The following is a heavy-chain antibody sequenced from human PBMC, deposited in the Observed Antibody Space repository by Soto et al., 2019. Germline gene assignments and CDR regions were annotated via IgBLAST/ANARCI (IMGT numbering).Heavy chain of an antibody. CDR1: GYTFTSYG. D-gene: IGHD5-18*01. Sequence: ASVKVSCKASGYTFTSYGISWVRQAPGQGLEWMGWISAYNGNTNYAQKLQGRVTMTTDTSTSTAYMELRSLRSDDTAVYYCARDAPYGYGDPSYHDAFDIWGQGTMVTVSS. CDR3: ARDAPYGYGDPSYHDAFDI. V-gene: IGHV1-18*01. CDR2: ISAYNGNT. J-gene: IGHJ3*02.